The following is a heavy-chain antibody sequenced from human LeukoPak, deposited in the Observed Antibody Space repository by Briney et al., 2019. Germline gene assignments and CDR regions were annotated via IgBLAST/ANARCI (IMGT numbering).Heavy chain of an antibody. CDR2: IIPSFDET. Sequence: GASVKVSCKASGGTFRSNALSWVRQAPGQGLEWLGAIIPSFDETNYAQKFQGRITITLNESPNTAYMQLTSLRSEDTAVYYCARNDMAAAGTFAFWGQGTLVTVSS. CDR1: GGTFRSNA. V-gene: IGHV1-69*13. J-gene: IGHJ4*02. D-gene: IGHD6-13*01. CDR3: ARNDMAAAGTFAF.